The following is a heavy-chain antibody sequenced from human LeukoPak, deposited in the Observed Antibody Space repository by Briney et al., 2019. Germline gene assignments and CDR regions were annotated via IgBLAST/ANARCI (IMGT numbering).Heavy chain of an antibody. CDR3: AKGGISVAGFEH. Sequence: GGSLRLSCAASGFSFSTSAMSWVRQAPGKGLEWVSVISGGGDVTYYVDSVKGRFTISRDNSKNMVYMQMNSLRAEDTAVYYCAKGGISVAGFEHWGQGTLVTVSS. CDR2: ISGGGDVT. CDR1: GFSFSTSA. V-gene: IGHV3-23*01. D-gene: IGHD6-19*01. J-gene: IGHJ4*02.